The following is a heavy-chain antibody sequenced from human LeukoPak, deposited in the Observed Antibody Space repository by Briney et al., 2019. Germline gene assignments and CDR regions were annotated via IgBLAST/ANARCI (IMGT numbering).Heavy chain of an antibody. V-gene: IGHV4-39*07. Sequence: SETLSLTCTVSGGSVSSGSYYWSWIRQPPGKGLEWIGEINHSGSTNYNPSLKSRVTISVDTSKNQFSLKLSSVTAADTAVYYCASPYYDSWGQGTLVTVSS. D-gene: IGHD3-10*01. CDR1: GGSVSSGSYY. CDR3: ASPYYDS. CDR2: INHSGST. J-gene: IGHJ5*01.